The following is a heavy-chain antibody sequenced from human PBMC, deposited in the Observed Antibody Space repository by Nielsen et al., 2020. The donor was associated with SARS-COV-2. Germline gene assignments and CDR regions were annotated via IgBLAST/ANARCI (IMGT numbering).Heavy chain of an antibody. CDR1: GFTFNTYA. CDR3: ASDPSYASSWLHYFDF. Sequence: GESLKISCAASGFTFNTYAMNWVRQAPGKGLEWVAYISASSANIHYAAFVNGRFTVSRDNAKNSLYLQMNNLRDEDTAVYYCASDPSYASSWLHYFDFWGQGTLVTVSS. V-gene: IGHV3-48*02. CDR2: ISASSANI. D-gene: IGHD5-12*01. J-gene: IGHJ4*02.